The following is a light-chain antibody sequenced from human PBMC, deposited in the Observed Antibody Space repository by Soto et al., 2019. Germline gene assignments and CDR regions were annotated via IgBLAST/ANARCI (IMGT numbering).Light chain of an antibody. V-gene: IGKV1-39*01. CDR2: AAS. J-gene: IGKJ5*01. CDR3: QQRYSTSIT. Sequence: DGPMPRATTFLFTSFEDMGTVTCRAGQSISSYLNWYQQKVGKAPKLLIYAASTLQSGVPSRFRGSGSGTDFTLTISSLQPEDFATYYCQQRYSTSITFGQGTRLEIK. CDR1: QSISSY.